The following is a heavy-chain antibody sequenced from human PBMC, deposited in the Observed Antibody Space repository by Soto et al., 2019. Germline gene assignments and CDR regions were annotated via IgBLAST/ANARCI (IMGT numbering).Heavy chain of an antibody. D-gene: IGHD1-1*01. J-gene: IGHJ6*02. CDR1: GFTFSSYR. Sequence: EVQLVESGGGLVQPGGSLRLSCAASGFTFSSYRMHWVRQAPGKGLVWVSRIKSDGSTSYADSVKGRFTISRDNAKNTVYLQMNSLRAEDTAVYYCARGRWNTAGMDVWGQGTTVIVSS. CDR2: IKSDGST. V-gene: IGHV3-74*01. CDR3: ARGRWNTAGMDV.